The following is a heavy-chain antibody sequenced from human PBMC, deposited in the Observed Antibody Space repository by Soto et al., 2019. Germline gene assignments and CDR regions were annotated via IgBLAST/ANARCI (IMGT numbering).Heavy chain of an antibody. CDR1: GGTFSSYA. CDR3: ARGYYDSVA. V-gene: IGHV1-46*01. Sequence: ASVKVSCKASGGTFSSYAISWVRQAPGQGLEWMGGINTIGGSTTYAQKFQGRVTMTSDTSTSTVYMELSSLRSEDTAVYYCARGYYDSVAWGQGTLVTVSS. D-gene: IGHD3-22*01. CDR2: INTIGGST. J-gene: IGHJ5*02.